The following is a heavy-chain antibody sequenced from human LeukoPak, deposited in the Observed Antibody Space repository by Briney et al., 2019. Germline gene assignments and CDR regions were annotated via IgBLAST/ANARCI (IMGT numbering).Heavy chain of an antibody. CDR3: AKDPGSGRGY. CDR1: GFTFSNAW. J-gene: IGHJ4*02. Sequence: GGSLRLSCAASGFTFSNAWMSWVRQAPGKGLEWVGRIKSKTDGGTTDYAAPVKGRFTISRDDSQNTLYLQMNSLRAEDTAVYYCAKDPGSGRGYWGQGTLVTVSS. CDR2: IKSKTDGGTT. V-gene: IGHV3-15*01. D-gene: IGHD6-25*01.